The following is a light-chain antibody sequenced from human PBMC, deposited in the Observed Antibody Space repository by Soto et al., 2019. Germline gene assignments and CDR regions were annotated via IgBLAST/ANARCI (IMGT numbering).Light chain of an antibody. CDR2: DIT. CDR1: SSDVGGNDH. Sequence: QSALTQPASVSGSPGQSVTIYCTGTSSDVGGNDHVSWYQQHPGKAPKLLTYDITNRPSGASNRFTGSKSGNSASLASSGLQAEDVTDYYCSSYTRSSTLVLFGGGTQLTVL. CDR3: SSYTRSSTLVL. J-gene: IGLJ2*01. V-gene: IGLV2-14*03.